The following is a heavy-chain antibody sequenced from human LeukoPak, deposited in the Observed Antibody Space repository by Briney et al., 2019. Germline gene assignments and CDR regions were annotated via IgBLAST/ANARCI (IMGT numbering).Heavy chain of an antibody. V-gene: IGHV4-61*02. Sequence: SQTLSLTCTVSGGSISSGSYYWSWIRQPAGKGLEWIGRIYTSGSTNYNPSLKSRVTISVDTSKNQFSLKLSSVTAADTAVYYCAREGVGATVFDYWGQGTLVTVSS. CDR2: IYTSGST. J-gene: IGHJ4*02. CDR1: GGSISSGSYY. D-gene: IGHD1-26*01. CDR3: AREGVGATVFDY.